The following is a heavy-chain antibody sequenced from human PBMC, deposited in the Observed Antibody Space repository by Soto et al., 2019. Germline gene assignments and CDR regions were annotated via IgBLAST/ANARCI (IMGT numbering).Heavy chain of an antibody. J-gene: IGHJ6*02. Sequence: QVQLVESGGGVVQPGRSLRLSCAASGFTFSNYAMHLVRQAPGKGLECVAVISYNGGNRFYRDYVKGRFTISRDNSKNTVHLQIDSLRYEDAAVYYCARGDREDTAVVIGVRPGEYGVDVWGQGTTVTVSS. D-gene: IGHD2-15*01. V-gene: IGHV3-30*04. CDR1: GFTFSNYA. CDR2: ISYNGGNR. CDR3: ARGDREDTAVVIGVRPGEYGVDV.